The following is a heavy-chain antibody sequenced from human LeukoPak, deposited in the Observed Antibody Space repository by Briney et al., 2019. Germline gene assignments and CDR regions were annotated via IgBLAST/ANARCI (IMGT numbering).Heavy chain of an antibody. J-gene: IGHJ3*01. CDR3: AKSGGITIFGVDARNNNY. Sequence: HPGGSLRLSCAASGFTFSSYAMSWVRQAPGKGLEWVSAISGSGGSTYYADSVKGRFTISRDNSKNTLYLQMNSLRAEDTAVYYCAKSGGITIFGVDARNNNYWGQGTMVTVSS. CDR2: ISGSGGST. CDR1: GFTFSSYA. D-gene: IGHD3-3*01. V-gene: IGHV3-23*01.